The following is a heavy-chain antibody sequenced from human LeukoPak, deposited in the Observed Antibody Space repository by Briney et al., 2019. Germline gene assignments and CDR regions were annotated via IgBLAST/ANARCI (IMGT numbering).Heavy chain of an antibody. CDR3: AREGLRLGELSLGYY. CDR1: GGSISSSSYY. J-gene: IGHJ4*02. D-gene: IGHD3-16*02. Sequence: SETLSLTCTVSGGSISSSSYYWGWIRQPPGKGLEWIGSIYYSGSTYYNPSLKSRVTISVDTSKNQFSLKLSSVTAADTAVYYCAREGLRLGELSLGYYWGQGTLVTVSS. CDR2: IYYSGST. V-gene: IGHV4-39*07.